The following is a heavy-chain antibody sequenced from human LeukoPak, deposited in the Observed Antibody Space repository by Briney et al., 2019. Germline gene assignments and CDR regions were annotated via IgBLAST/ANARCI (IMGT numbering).Heavy chain of an antibody. Sequence: PGGSLRLSCAAPGFTFSSYAMSWVRQAPGKGLEWVSAISGSGGSTYYADSVKGRFTISRDNSKNTLYLQMNSLRAEDTAVYYCAKDPYDSSGYYEGAYFDYWGQGTLVTVSS. V-gene: IGHV3-23*01. CDR1: GFTFSSYA. CDR2: ISGSGGST. CDR3: AKDPYDSSGYYEGAYFDY. D-gene: IGHD3-22*01. J-gene: IGHJ4*02.